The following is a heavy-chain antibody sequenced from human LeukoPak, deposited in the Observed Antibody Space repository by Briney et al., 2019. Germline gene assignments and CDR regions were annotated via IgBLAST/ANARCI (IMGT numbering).Heavy chain of an antibody. CDR2: ISYNGTT. V-gene: IGHV4-39*07. Sequence: SETLSLTCIVSGGSISSSTDFWGWIRQPPGKGLERIGIISYNGTTYYNPSLKRRVTISVDTYKNQLSLRLNSVTAADTAVYYCARDRRMTLFGVDMRWFDPWGQAALVTVSS. J-gene: IGHJ5*02. CDR3: ARDRRMTLFGVDMRWFDP. CDR1: GGSISSSTDF. D-gene: IGHD3-3*01.